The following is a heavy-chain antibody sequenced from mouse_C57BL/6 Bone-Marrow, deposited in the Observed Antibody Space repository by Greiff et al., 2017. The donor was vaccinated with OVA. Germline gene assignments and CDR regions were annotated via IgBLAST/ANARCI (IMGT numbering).Heavy chain of an antibody. D-gene: IGHD2-4*01. Sequence: QVQLQQPGAELVRPGTSVKLSCKASGYTFTSYWMHWVKQRPGQGLEWIGVIDPSDSYTNYNQQFKGKATLTVDTSSSTAYMQLSSLTSEDSAVYYCARGDYDGGWFAYWGQGTLVTVSA. CDR1: GYTFTSYW. CDR3: ARGDYDGGWFAY. CDR2: IDPSDSYT. J-gene: IGHJ3*01. V-gene: IGHV1-59*01.